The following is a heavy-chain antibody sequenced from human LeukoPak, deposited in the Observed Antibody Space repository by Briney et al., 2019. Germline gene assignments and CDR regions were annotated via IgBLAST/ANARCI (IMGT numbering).Heavy chain of an antibody. V-gene: IGHV3-7*01. J-gene: IGHJ4*02. CDR2: IKKDGSEK. Sequence: GGSLRLSCAASGFTFSSYWMSWVRQAPGKGLEWVANIKKDGSEKYYVDSVKGRFTISRDNAKTSLYRQMNSLRAEDTAVYYCTTESMYWGQGTLVTVSS. CDR3: TTESMY. CDR1: GFTFSSYW. D-gene: IGHD2/OR15-2a*01.